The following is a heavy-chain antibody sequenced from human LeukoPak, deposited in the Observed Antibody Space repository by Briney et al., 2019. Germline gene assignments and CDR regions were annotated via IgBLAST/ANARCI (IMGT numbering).Heavy chain of an antibody. CDR1: GYTFTSYG. CDR2: ISAYNGNT. Sequence: ASVNVSCKASGYTFTSYGISWVRQAPGQGLERMGWISAYNGNTNYAQKLQGRVTMTTDTSTSTAYMELRSLRSDDTAVYYCARGSSIAAADDSSFDYWGQGTLVTVSS. V-gene: IGHV1-18*01. CDR3: ARGSSIAAADDSSFDY. J-gene: IGHJ4*02. D-gene: IGHD6-13*01.